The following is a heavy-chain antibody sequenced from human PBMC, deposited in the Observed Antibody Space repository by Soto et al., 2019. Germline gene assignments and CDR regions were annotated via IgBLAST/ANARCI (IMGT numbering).Heavy chain of an antibody. V-gene: IGHV4-30-4*01. Sequence: SETLSLTCTVSGGSISSGDYYWSWIRQPPGKGLEWIGYIYYSGSTYYNPSLKSRVTISVDTSKNQFSLKLSSVTAADTAVYYCARVGTVVVTGAFDYSGQGTLVTVSS. CDR1: GGSISSGDYY. CDR3: ARVGTVVVTGAFDY. D-gene: IGHD3-22*01. CDR2: IYYSGST. J-gene: IGHJ4*02.